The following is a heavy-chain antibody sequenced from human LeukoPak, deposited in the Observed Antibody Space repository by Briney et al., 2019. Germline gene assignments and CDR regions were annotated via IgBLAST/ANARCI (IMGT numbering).Heavy chain of an antibody. D-gene: IGHD2-8*01. J-gene: IGHJ5*02. CDR1: GYTFTSHD. Sequence: GASVKVSCKASGYTFTSHDINWVRQATGQGLEWMGWMNPNSGNTGYAQKFQGRVTMTRNTSISTAYMGLSSLRSEDTAVYYCARGLRMGKGFDPWGQGTLVTVSS. CDR2: MNPNSGNT. V-gene: IGHV1-8*01. CDR3: ARGLRMGKGFDP.